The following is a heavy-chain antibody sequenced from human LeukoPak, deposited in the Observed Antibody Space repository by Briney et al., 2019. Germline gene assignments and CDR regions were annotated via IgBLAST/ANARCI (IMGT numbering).Heavy chain of an antibody. Sequence: PSETLSLTCTVSGGSISSYYWSWIRQPPGKGLEWIGYIYYSGSTNYNPSLKSRVTISVDTSKNQFSLKLSSVTAADTAVYYCARDLTAMVKEGAFDIWGQGTMVTVSS. CDR1: GGSISSYY. CDR2: IYYSGST. D-gene: IGHD5-18*01. J-gene: IGHJ3*02. V-gene: IGHV4-59*01. CDR3: ARDLTAMVKEGAFDI.